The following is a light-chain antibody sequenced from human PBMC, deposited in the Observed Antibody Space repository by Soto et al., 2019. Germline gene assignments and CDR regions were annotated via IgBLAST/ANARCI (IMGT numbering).Light chain of an antibody. CDR2: AAS. Sequence: IQMPKSPSTLSAPVLSRLAINCRASQGISNYLAWYQQKPGKVPKLMIYAASTLQSGVPSRFSGSGSGTDFTLTISSLQPEDVATYYCQKYNSAPLNCGGG. CDR3: QKYNSAPLN. CDR1: QGISNY. V-gene: IGKV1-27*01. J-gene: IGKJ4*01.